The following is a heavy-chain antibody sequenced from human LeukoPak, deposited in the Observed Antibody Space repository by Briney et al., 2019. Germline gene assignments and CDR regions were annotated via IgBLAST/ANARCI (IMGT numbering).Heavy chain of an antibody. CDR3: ARGRGNSSSWYWDY. D-gene: IGHD6-13*01. V-gene: IGHV3-7*01. J-gene: IGHJ4*02. CDR1: GFTFSSYW. Sequence: GGSLRLSCAASGFTFSSYWMTWVRHAPGKWLEWVANIKQDGSEKYYVDSAKGRFTISRDNGKKSLYLQMNSLRVEDTAVYYCARGRGNSSSWYWDYWGQGTLVTVSS. CDR2: IKQDGSEK.